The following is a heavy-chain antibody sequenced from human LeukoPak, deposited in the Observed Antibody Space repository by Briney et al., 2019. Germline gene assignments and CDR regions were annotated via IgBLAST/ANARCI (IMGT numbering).Heavy chain of an antibody. V-gene: IGHV3-7*03. D-gene: IGHD6-19*01. Sequence: GGSLRLSCTASGFTFSTYWMSWVRQAPGKGLEWVANTREDGSEKYYVDSVKGRFTISRDNAKNSLYLQMNSLRAEDTAVYYCARDSSGWYSFDYWGQGTLVTVSS. CDR1: GFTFSTYW. CDR3: ARDSSGWYSFDY. CDR2: TREDGSEK. J-gene: IGHJ4*02.